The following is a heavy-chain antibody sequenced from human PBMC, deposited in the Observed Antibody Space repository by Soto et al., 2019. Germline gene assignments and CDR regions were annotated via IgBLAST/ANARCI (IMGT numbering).Heavy chain of an antibody. D-gene: IGHD3-3*01. Sequence: EVQLVESGGGLVQPGGSLRLSCAASGFTFSSYWMHWVRQAPGKGLVWVSRINSDGSSTSYADSVKGRFTISRDNAKNPLYLQMNSLRAEDTAVYYCARVRGWRGWFDPWGQGTLVTVSS. CDR1: GFTFSSYW. J-gene: IGHJ5*02. V-gene: IGHV3-74*01. CDR2: INSDGSST. CDR3: ARVRGWRGWFDP.